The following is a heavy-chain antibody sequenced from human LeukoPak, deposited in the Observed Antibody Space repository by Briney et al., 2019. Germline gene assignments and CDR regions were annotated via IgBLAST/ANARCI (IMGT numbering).Heavy chain of an antibody. Sequence: GGSLRLSCVDSGFTFTNAWMSWVRQAPGKGLEWIGRIKSKTDGETTNSAEPVRSRFTISRDDSKSAVYLQMNSLKIEDTAVYYCTTDLGTYYHGSQRLIPIDYWGQGTLVTVSS. V-gene: IGHV3-15*01. J-gene: IGHJ4*02. CDR3: TTDLGTYYHGSQRLIPIDY. CDR1: GFTFTNAW. CDR2: IKSKTDGETT. D-gene: IGHD3-10*01.